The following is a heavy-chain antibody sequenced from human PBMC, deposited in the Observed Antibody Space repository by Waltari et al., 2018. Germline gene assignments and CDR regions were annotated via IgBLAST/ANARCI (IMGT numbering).Heavy chain of an antibody. J-gene: IGHJ5*02. D-gene: IGHD3-10*01. V-gene: IGHV4-38-2*01. Sequence: QVQLQESGPGLVKPSETLSLTCAVSGYSISSGYYWGWIRQPPGKGLEWIGSIYHRGSTYYNPSLKSRVTISVDTSKIQFARKLSSVTAADTAVYYCARARSYMVRGVPRSWWFDPWGQGTLVTVSS. CDR2: IYHRGST. CDR1: GYSISSGYY. CDR3: ARARSYMVRGVPRSWWFDP.